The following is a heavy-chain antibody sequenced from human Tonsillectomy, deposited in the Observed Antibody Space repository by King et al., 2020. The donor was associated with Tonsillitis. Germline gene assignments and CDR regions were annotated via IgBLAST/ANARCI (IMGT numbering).Heavy chain of an antibody. D-gene: IGHD3-10*01. J-gene: IGHJ3*02. CDR3: AREFMVRGVIDAFDI. CDR2: INPSGGST. CDR1: GYTFTTYY. V-gene: IGHV1-46*01. Sequence: VQLVESGAEVKKPGASVKISCKSSGYTFTTYYIYWVRKAPGQRLEWMGIINPSGGSTSYAQKFQGRVTMTRDTSTSTVYMELSSLRPEDTAVYYCAREFMVRGVIDAFDIWGQGTMVTVSS.